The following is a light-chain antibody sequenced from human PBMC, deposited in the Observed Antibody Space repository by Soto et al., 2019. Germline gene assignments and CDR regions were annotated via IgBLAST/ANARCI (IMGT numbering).Light chain of an antibody. J-gene: IGKJ4*01. V-gene: IGKV1-33*01. Sequence: DIQMTQSPSSLSASVGDRVTITCQSSQYISNHLNWYQQKPGKVPKLLISDGSTLETRVPSRFSGNRSQTDFPLTIIGLQPEDVATYYCQQSKYLPTFGRGTKVKIK. CDR2: DGS. CDR1: QYISNH. CDR3: QQSKYLPT.